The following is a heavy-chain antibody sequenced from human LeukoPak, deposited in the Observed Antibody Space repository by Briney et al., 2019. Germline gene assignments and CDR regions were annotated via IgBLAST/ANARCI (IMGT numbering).Heavy chain of an antibody. CDR1: GYTSTDYY. CDR2: INPNSGGT. J-gene: IGHJ4*02. CDR3: ARSPHILTGENFDY. V-gene: IGHV1-2*02. D-gene: IGHD3-9*01. Sequence: ASVKVSCKASGYTSTDYYMHWVRQAPGQGLEWMGWINPNSGGTNYAQKFQGRVTMTRDTSISTAYMELSRLRSDDTALYYCARSPHILTGENFDYWGQGTLVTVSS.